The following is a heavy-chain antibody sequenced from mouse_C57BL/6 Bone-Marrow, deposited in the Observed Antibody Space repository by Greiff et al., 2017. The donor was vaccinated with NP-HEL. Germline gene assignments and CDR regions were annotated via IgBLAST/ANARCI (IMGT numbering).Heavy chain of an antibody. J-gene: IGHJ4*01. CDR1: GFTFSDYG. CDR3: ARFGTFYYYAMDY. D-gene: IGHD4-1*01. V-gene: IGHV5-17*01. CDR2: ISSGSSTI. Sequence: EVHLVESGGGLVKPGGSLKLSCAASGFTFSDYGMHWVRQAPEKGLEWVAYISSGSSTIYYADTVKGRFTISRDNAKNTLFLQMTSLRSEDTAMYYCARFGTFYYYAMDYWGQGTSVTVSS.